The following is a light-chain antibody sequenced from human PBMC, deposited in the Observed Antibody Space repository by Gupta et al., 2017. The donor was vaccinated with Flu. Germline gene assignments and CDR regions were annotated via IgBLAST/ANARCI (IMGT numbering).Light chain of an antibody. CDR2: EDN. CDR3: QSYDSSNNGGV. V-gene: IGLV6-57*03. J-gene: IGLJ2*01. CDR1: SGSIASNF. Sequence: NFLLTQPHSVSEAPGNTVTISCTRSSGSIASNFVQCYQQRPRSAPPTVIYEDNQRPWGVADPSSGSFDSSSTSASLTITGLKTEDEAEYYCQSYDSSNNGGVFGGGTKLTVL.